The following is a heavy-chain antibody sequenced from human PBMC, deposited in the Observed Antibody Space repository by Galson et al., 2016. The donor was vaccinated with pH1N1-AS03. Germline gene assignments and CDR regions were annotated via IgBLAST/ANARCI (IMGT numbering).Heavy chain of an antibody. CDR2: INAGNGNT. D-gene: IGHD5-12*01. V-gene: IGHV1-3*01. Sequence: VKVSCKASGYTFTSYAMHWVRQAPGQRLEWMGWINAGNGNTKYSQKFQGRVTITRDTSASTAYMELSSLRSEDTAVYYCARDRGSGYDLFDYYYGMDVWGQGTTVTVTS. CDR1: GYTFTSYA. CDR3: ARDRGSGYDLFDYYYGMDV. J-gene: IGHJ6*02.